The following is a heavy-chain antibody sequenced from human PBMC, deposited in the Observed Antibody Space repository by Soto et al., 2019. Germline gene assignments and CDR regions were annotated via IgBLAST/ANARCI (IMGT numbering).Heavy chain of an antibody. D-gene: IGHD3-16*01. CDR1: GFTFSSYA. CDR3: ATRATYRPDGRLGHDAFDV. J-gene: IGHJ3*01. Sequence: PGGSLRLSCAASGFTFSSYAMSWVRQAPGKGLEWVSGISESGGTTYFPDSVKGRFTISRDNSENTLYLEMNSLRAEDTAVYYCATRATYRPDGRLGHDAFDVWGQGTLVTVSS. V-gene: IGHV3-23*01. CDR2: ISESGGTT.